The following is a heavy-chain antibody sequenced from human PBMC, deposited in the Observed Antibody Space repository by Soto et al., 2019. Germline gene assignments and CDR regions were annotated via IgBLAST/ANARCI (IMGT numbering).Heavy chain of an antibody. J-gene: IGHJ3*01. D-gene: IGHD6-13*01. V-gene: IGHV1-8*01. CDR3: ARGGPADGYDL. CDR1: GYTFTSND. CDR2: MNPNTGGS. Sequence: ASVMVSCKASGYTFTSNDINWVAQASVQGLEWMGWMNPNTGGSGYAQDFQGRITMTRDTATSTGYMELTSLRSDDTAVYYCARGGPADGYDLWGQ.